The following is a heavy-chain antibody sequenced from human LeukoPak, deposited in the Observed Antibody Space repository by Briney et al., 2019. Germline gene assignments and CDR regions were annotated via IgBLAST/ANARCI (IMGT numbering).Heavy chain of an antibody. CDR3: ARGSSSGWFLGDV. Sequence: SETLSLTCTVSGGSISSYYWNWIRQPPGKGLEWIGYIYYSGSTSYNPSLKSRVTISVDTSKNQFSLKLSSVTAADTAVYHCARGSSSGWFLGDVWGKGTTVTVSS. J-gene: IGHJ6*04. CDR2: IYYSGST. D-gene: IGHD6-19*01. CDR1: GGSISSYY. V-gene: IGHV4-59*01.